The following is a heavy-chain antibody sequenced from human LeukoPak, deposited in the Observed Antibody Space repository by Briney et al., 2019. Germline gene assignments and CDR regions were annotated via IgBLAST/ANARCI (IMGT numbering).Heavy chain of an antibody. V-gene: IGHV3-23*01. CDR3: AKEGPYDYVWGSYRYTGGY. Sequence: GGSLRLSCAASGFTFSSYAMSWVRQAPGKGLEWVSAISGSGGSTYYADSVKGRFTISRDNSKNTLYLQMNSLRAEDTAVYYCAKEGPYDYVWGSYRYTGGYWGQGTLVTVSS. CDR1: GFTFSSYA. CDR2: ISGSGGST. D-gene: IGHD3-16*02. J-gene: IGHJ4*02.